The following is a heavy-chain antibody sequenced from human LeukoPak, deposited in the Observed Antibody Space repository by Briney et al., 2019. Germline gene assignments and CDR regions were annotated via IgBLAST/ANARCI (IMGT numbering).Heavy chain of an antibody. J-gene: IGHJ4*02. CDR3: TTDRGITYYYDSSGRGIDY. Sequence: PGGSLRLSCAASGFTFSNAWMSWVRQAPGKRLEWVGRIKSKTDGGTTDYAAPVKGRFTISRDDSKNTLYLQMNSLKTEDTAVYYCTTDRGITYYYDSSGRGIDYWGQGTLVTVSS. CDR1: GFTFSNAW. V-gene: IGHV3-15*01. CDR2: IKSKTDGGTT. D-gene: IGHD3-22*01.